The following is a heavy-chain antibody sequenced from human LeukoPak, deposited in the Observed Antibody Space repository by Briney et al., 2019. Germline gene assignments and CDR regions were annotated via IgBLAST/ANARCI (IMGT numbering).Heavy chain of an antibody. V-gene: IGHV3-20*04. D-gene: IGHD3-22*01. CDR3: ARVIGRYYYDSSGPLDI. CDR2: INWNGGST. J-gene: IGHJ3*02. CDR1: GFTFDDYG. Sequence: GGSLRLSCAASGFTFDDYGMSWVRQAPGKGLEWVSGINWNGGSTGYADSVKGRFTISRDNAKNSLYLQMNSLRAEDTALCYCARVIGRYYYDSSGPLDIWGQGTMVTVSS.